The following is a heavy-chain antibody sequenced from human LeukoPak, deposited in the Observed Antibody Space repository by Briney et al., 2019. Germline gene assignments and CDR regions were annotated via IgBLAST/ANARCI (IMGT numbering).Heavy chain of an antibody. J-gene: IGHJ5*02. CDR1: GYSFASYW. Sequence: GESLKISCKGSGYSFASYWIGWVRQMPGKGLEWMGIIYPGDSDTRYSPSFQGQVTISADKSISTAYLQWSSLKASDTAMYYCARGLRDCGSTSCYGVNWFDPWGQGTLVTVSS. D-gene: IGHD2-2*01. V-gene: IGHV5-51*01. CDR3: ARGLRDCGSTSCYGVNWFDP. CDR2: IYPGDSDT.